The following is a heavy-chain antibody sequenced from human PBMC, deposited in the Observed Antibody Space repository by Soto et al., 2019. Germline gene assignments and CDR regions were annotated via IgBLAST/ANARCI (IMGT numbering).Heavy chain of an antibody. Sequence: GGSLRLSCAASGFTFSSYGMHWVRQAPGKGLEWVAVISYDGSNKYYADSVKGRFTISRDNSKNTLYLQMNSLRAEDTAVYYCAKDCYYDSSGYYCGYFQHWGQGTLVTVSS. V-gene: IGHV3-30*18. CDR1: GFTFSSYG. D-gene: IGHD3-22*01. J-gene: IGHJ1*01. CDR2: ISYDGSNK. CDR3: AKDCYYDSSGYYCGYFQH.